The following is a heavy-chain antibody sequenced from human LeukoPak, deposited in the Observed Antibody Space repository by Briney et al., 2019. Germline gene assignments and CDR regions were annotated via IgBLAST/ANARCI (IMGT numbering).Heavy chain of an antibody. CDR1: GFTFSNSG. CDR3: ARVGIYGDYNRYFDY. V-gene: IGHV3-20*04. CDR2: INWNGGST. Sequence: GGSLRLSCAASGFTFSNSGMHWVRQAPGKGLEWVSGINWNGGSTGHADSVKGRFTISRDNAKNSLYLQMNSLRAEDTALYYCARVGIYGDYNRYFDYWGQGTLVTVSS. D-gene: IGHD4-17*01. J-gene: IGHJ4*02.